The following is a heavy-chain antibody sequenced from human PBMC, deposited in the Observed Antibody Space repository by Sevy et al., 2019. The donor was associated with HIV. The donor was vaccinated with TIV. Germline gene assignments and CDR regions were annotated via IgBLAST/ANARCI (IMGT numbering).Heavy chain of an antibody. CDR2: ISYEGTET. CDR3: ARDGGYSIKWYPLY. V-gene: IGHV3-30-3*01. J-gene: IGHJ4*01. D-gene: IGHD6-13*01. Sequence: GGCLRLSCAASGFAFSSHAMHWVRQAPGKGLEWMAVISYEGTETFYAASVEGRFTISRDNSKSMLSLQINSLRPEDTAQCYCARDGGYSIKWYPLYWGHGTLVTVSS. CDR1: GFAFSSHA.